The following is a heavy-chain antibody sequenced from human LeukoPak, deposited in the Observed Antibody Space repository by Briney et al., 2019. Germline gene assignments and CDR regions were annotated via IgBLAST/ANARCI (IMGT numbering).Heavy chain of an antibody. J-gene: IGHJ3*02. Sequence: GRSLRLSCAASGFTIYDYAMSWVRQAPGKGLEWGSGISGSGISTYYADSVKGRFTITRDNSKNTLYLQMNSLRAEDTAVYYCAKSLHHSSGLDDAFDIWGQGTMVTVSS. CDR3: AKSLHHSSGLDDAFDI. CDR2: ISGSGIST. CDR1: GFTIYDYA. D-gene: IGHD3-22*01. V-gene: IGHV3-23*01.